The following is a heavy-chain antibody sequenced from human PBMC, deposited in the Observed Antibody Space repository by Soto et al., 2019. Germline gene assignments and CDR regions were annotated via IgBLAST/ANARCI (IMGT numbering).Heavy chain of an antibody. Sequence: ASVKVSCKASGGTFSSYAISWVRQAPGQGLEWMGGIIPIFGTANYAQKFQGRVTITADESTSTAYMELSSLRSEDTAVYYCARDDIVVVVAATYGMDVWGQGTTVTVSS. D-gene: IGHD2-15*01. CDR1: GGTFSSYA. CDR3: ARDDIVVVVAATYGMDV. CDR2: IIPIFGTA. V-gene: IGHV1-69*13. J-gene: IGHJ6*02.